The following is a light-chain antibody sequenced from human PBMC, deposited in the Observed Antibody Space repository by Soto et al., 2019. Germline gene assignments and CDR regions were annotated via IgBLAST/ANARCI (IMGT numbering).Light chain of an antibody. J-gene: IGKJ2*01. Sequence: DIQLTQSPSFLSASVGDRVTITCRASQGIGSYLAWYQQRPGKAPKLLIYAASTLQSGVPSRFSGSGSGTEFTLTISSLQPEDFATFYCLQDYSYPRTFGQGTKLEI. V-gene: IGKV1-9*01. CDR2: AAS. CDR1: QGIGSY. CDR3: LQDYSYPRT.